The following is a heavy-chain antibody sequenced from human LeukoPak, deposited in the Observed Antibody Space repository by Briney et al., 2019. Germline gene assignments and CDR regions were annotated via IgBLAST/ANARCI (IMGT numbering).Heavy chain of an antibody. Sequence: GGSLRLSCAASGFTFSSYAMSWVRQAPGMGLEWVSAISGSGGSTHHADSVKGRFTISRDNSKNTLYLQMKSLRAEDTAIYYCARSETLGPTAAEHGYWGQGTLVTVSS. CDR1: GFTFSSYA. J-gene: IGHJ4*02. V-gene: IGHV3-23*01. D-gene: IGHD1-1*01. CDR2: ISGSGGST. CDR3: ARSETLGPTAAEHGY.